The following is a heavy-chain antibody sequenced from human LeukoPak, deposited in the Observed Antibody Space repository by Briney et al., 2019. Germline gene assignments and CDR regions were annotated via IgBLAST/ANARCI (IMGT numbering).Heavy chain of an antibody. CDR1: GGPFSGYY. D-gene: IGHD3-16*01. V-gene: IGHV4-34*01. J-gene: IGHJ5*02. Sequence: PSETLSLTCAVYGGPFSGYYWSWIRQPPGKGLEWVGTISYSGNTYYNPSLKSRGTISVDTSKNQFSLKLNSATAADTAVYYCARHYGPWGQGTLVTVSS. CDR3: ARHYGP. CDR2: ISYSGNT.